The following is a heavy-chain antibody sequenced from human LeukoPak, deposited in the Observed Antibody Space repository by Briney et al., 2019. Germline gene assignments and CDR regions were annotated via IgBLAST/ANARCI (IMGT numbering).Heavy chain of an antibody. Sequence: ASVKVSCKASGYTFTSYGISWVRQAPGQGLEWIGWISAYNGNTNYAQKLQGRVTMTTDTSTSTAYMELRSLRSDDTAVYYCARAYCSGGSCYFYYYYGMDVWGQGTTVTVSS. CDR1: GYTFTSYG. CDR2: ISAYNGNT. V-gene: IGHV1-18*01. J-gene: IGHJ6*02. D-gene: IGHD2-15*01. CDR3: ARAYCSGGSCYFYYYYGMDV.